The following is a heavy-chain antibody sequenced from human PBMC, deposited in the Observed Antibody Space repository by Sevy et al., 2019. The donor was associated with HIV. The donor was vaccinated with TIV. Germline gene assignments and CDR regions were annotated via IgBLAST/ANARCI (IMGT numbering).Heavy chain of an antibody. D-gene: IGHD2-2*01. V-gene: IGHV1-24*01. J-gene: IGHJ4*02. CDR1: GYTLTELS. CDR2: FDPEDGET. Sequence: ASVKVSCKVSGYTLTELSMHWVRQAPGKGLEWMGGFDPEDGETIYAQKFQGRVTMTEDTSTDTAYMELSSLRSEDTAVYYCATGGGRTSWYDYWGQGTLVTVSS. CDR3: ATGGGRTSWYDY.